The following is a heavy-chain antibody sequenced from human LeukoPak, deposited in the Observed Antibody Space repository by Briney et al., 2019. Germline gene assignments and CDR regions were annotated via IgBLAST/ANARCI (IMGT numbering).Heavy chain of an antibody. CDR2: ISSSSSYI. CDR1: GFTFSSYS. V-gene: IGHV3-21*04. D-gene: IGHD1-26*01. Sequence: PGGSLRLSCAASGFTFSSYSMNWVRQAPGKGLEWVSSISSSSSYIYYADSVKGRFTISRDNAKNSLYLQMNSLRAEDTAVYYCARVGGSYYGANYYGMDVWGQGTTVTVSS. CDR3: ARVGGSYYGANYYGMDV. J-gene: IGHJ6*02.